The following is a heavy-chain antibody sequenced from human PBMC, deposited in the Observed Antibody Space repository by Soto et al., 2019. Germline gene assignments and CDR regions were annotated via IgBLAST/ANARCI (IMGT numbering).Heavy chain of an antibody. Sequence: TLSLTCTVSGGSVSSGSYYWSWIRQPPGKGLEWIGYIYYSGSTNYNPSLKSRVTISVDTSKNQFSLKLSSVTAADTAVYYCAGGKLRLGELSLFDYWGQGTLVTVSS. J-gene: IGHJ4*02. CDR2: IYYSGST. V-gene: IGHV4-61*01. D-gene: IGHD3-16*02. CDR3: AGGKLRLGELSLFDY. CDR1: GGSVSSGSYY.